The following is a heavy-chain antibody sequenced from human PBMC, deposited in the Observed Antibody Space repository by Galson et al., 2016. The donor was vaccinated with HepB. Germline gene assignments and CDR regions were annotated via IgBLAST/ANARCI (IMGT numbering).Heavy chain of an antibody. CDR2: INWKGSAT. V-gene: IGHV3-20*04. Sequence: SLRLSCAASGFTFSSYAMSWVRQAPGKGLEWVSIINWKGSATGYADSVKGRFTISRDNAKNSLFLQMNSLRAEETALYYCVRDQNGWQRSIYYYYGADVWGQGTTVTVSS. D-gene: IGHD4-23*01. CDR3: VRDQNGWQRSIYYYYGADV. J-gene: IGHJ6*02. CDR1: GFTFSSYA.